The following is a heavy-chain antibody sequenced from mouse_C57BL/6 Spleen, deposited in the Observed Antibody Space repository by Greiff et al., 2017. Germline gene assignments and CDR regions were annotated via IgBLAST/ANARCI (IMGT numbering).Heavy chain of an antibody. CDR2: IWTGGGT. J-gene: IGHJ4*01. CDR3: ARNCGQLRNRDDYAMDY. Sequence: VMLVESGPGLVAPSQSLSITCTVSGFSFTSYAISWVRQPPGKGLEWLGVIWTGGGTNYNSALKSRLSISKDNSQSQVFLKMNSLQTDDTARYYCARNCGQLRNRDDYAMDYWGQGTSVTVSS. D-gene: IGHD3-3*01. V-gene: IGHV2-9-1*01. CDR1: GFSFTSYA.